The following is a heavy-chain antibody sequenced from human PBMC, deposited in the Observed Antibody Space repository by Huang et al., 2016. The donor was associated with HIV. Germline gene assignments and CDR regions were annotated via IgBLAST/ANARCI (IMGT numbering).Heavy chain of an antibody. J-gene: IGHJ4*02. D-gene: IGHD1-26*01. CDR3: AKDGADEEWDIDY. CDR1: GFSFSTYG. CDR2: ISYDGSNK. Sequence: VQLVESGGGVVQPGRSLRLACAASGFSFSTYGLHWVRQAGGKVLEWVAVISYDGSNKYYAHTVKGRFTISRDTSENKVYLQMNSLRHEDTAVYYCAKDGADEEWDIDYWGQGTLVTVSS. V-gene: IGHV3-30*18.